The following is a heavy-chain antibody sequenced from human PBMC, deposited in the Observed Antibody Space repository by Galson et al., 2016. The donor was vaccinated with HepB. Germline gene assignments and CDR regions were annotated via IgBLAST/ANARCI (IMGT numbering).Heavy chain of an antibody. J-gene: IGHJ4*02. CDR2: ISGYAGNT. Sequence: SVKVSCKASGYTFTTFGISWVRQAPGQGLQWRGWISGYAGNTKYAQTFQGRVTMTTDTSTSTAYMELRSLRSDDTAVYYCARDSGFAVVINPMDYWGQGTLVTVSS. CDR1: GYTFTTFG. V-gene: IGHV1-18*01. CDR3: ARDSGFAVVINPMDY. D-gene: IGHD3-3*01.